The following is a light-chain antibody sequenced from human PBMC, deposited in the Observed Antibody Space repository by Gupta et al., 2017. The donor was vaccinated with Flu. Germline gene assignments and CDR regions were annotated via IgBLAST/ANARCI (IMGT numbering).Light chain of an antibody. J-gene: IGLJ2*01. CDR2: EVS. Sequence: QSALTQPASVSGSPGQSTAISCTGTSSDIGGYDYVSWYQQHPGNAPKLMLFEVSRRPAGISDRFSGSRSGNTASLTISGLLAEDEAFYYCSSYTTANTVVVFGGGTKLTVL. V-gene: IGLV2-14*01. CDR1: SSDIGGYDY. CDR3: SSYTTANTVVV.